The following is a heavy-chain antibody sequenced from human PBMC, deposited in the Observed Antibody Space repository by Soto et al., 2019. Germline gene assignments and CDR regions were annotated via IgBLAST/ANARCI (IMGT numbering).Heavy chain of an antibody. CDR1: GYIFIHXX. D-gene: IGHD2-21*01. V-gene: IGHV1-46*01. J-gene: IGHJ4*02. CDR3: ARSLLQGDF. Sequence: QVQLVQSGAEVKKPGASVKVSCKASGYIFIHXXXHWVRQAPGQGLEWMAIINPNCGSTNYAQKFQGRVTVTSDTSTSTVSMELNSLGSDDTAVYFCARSLLQGDFWGQGTLVTVSS. CDR2: INPNCGST.